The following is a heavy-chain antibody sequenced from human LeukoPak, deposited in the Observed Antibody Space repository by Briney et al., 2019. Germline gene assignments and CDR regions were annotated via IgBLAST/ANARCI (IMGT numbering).Heavy chain of an antibody. D-gene: IGHD5-24*01. CDR3: TRDRRWEQLHAFDL. V-gene: IGHV4-34*01. CDR1: GGSFSGYY. Sequence: SETLSLTCAVYGGSFSGYYWSWIRQPPGKGLEWIGEINHSGSTNYNPSLKSRVTISVDTSKNQFSLTLSSVTAADTAVYYCTRDRRWEQLHAFDLWGQGTMVTVSS. CDR2: INHSGST. J-gene: IGHJ3*01.